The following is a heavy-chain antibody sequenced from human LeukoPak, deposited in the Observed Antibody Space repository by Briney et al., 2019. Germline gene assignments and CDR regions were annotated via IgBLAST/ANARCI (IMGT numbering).Heavy chain of an antibody. J-gene: IGHJ3*02. CDR1: GFTFSSYA. D-gene: IGHD4-17*01. CDR3: AKERNRGIYGTEPFDI. Sequence: GGSLSLSCAASGFTFSSYAMRWVRQAAGKGLEWVSAVSGSGGSTYYADTVKGRFTISRDNSKNTLYLQMNSLRAEDTAVYYCAKERNRGIYGTEPFDIWGQGTMVTVSS. V-gene: IGHV3-23*01. CDR2: VSGSGGST.